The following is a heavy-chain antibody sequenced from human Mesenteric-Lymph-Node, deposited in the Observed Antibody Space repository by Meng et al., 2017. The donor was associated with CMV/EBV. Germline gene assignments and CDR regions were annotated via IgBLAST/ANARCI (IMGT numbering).Heavy chain of an antibody. J-gene: IGHJ4*02. CDR1: EYTFRFYA. CDR3: AAGYGTGSFKGY. Sequence: GGSLRLSCVASEYTFRFYAMDWVRQAPGKGLEWVSAILANGVTTYYADSVKGRFTISRDNSKNTLYLQMNSLRAEDTAVYYCAAGYGTGSFKGYWGQGTLVTVSS. V-gene: IGHV3-23*01. D-gene: IGHD5-18*01. CDR2: ILANGVTT.